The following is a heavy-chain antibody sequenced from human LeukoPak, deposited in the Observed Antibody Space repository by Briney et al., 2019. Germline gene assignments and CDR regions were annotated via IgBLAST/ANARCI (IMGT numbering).Heavy chain of an antibody. CDR2: ISGSGGST. CDR1: GFTFSSYG. V-gene: IGHV3-23*01. D-gene: IGHD5-24*01. Sequence: GGTLRLSCAASGFTFSSYGMSWVRQAPGKGLEWVSAISGSGGSTYYADSVKGRFTISRYNSKNTLYLQMNSLRAEDTAVYYCAARPRWYYFDYWGQGTLVTVSS. J-gene: IGHJ4*02. CDR3: AARPRWYYFDY.